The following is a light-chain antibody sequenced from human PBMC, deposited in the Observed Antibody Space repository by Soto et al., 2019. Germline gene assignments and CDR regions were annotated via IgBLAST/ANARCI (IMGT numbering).Light chain of an antibody. CDR1: QSVRSNF. CDR2: GAS. Sequence: EIGLTQSPGTLSLSPGERDTLSCRASQSVRSNFLAWYQQKPGQAPRLLIDGASSMATGIPDRFSGSGSGTDFTLTVSRLEPEDFAVYYCQQYGSSPETFGQGPKVEIK. J-gene: IGKJ1*01. V-gene: IGKV3-20*01. CDR3: QQYGSSPET.